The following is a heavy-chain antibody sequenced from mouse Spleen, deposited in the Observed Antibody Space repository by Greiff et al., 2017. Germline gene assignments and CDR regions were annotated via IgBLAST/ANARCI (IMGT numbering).Heavy chain of an antibody. Sequence: EVQVVESGGGLVKPGGSLKLSCAASGFTFSSYAMSWVRQTPEKRLEWVATISSGGSYTYYPDSVKGRFTISRDNAKNTLYLQMSSLRSEDTAMYYCANYYDYDGPFAYWGQGTLVTVSA. CDR1: GFTFSSYA. D-gene: IGHD2-4*01. CDR3: ANYYDYDGPFAY. V-gene: IGHV5-9-3*01. J-gene: IGHJ3*01. CDR2: ISSGGSYT.